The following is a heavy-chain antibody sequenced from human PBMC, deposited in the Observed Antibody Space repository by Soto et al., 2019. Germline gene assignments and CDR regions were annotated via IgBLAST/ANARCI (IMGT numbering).Heavy chain of an antibody. V-gene: IGHV5-51*01. CDR2: IYPGDSDT. Sequence: GESLKISCKGSGYSFTSYWIGWVRQMPGKGLEWMGIIYPGDSDTRYSPSFQGQVTISADKSISTAYLQWSSLKASDTAMYYCARHNLYDSSGYVYYYYGMDVWGQGTTVTVS. CDR3: ARHNLYDSSGYVYYYYGMDV. J-gene: IGHJ6*02. CDR1: GYSFTSYW. D-gene: IGHD3-22*01.